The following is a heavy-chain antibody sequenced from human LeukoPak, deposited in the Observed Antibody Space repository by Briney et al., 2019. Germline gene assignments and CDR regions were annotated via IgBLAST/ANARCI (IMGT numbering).Heavy chain of an antibody. V-gene: IGHV4-39*07. J-gene: IGHJ5*02. CDR1: GGSIRSSYYY. CDR3: ARGGGGSSTVTTYWFDP. Sequence: SETLSLTCTVSGGSIRSSYYYWGWIRQPPGKGLEWIGSIYDSGSTYYNPSLKSRLTISVDTSKNQFSLKLNSVTAADTAVYYCARGGGGSSTVTTYWFDPWGQGALVTVSS. CDR2: IYDSGST. D-gene: IGHD4-17*01.